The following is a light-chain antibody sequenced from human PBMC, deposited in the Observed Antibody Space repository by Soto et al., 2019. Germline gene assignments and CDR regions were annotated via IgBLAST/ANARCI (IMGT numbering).Light chain of an antibody. J-gene: IGKJ2*01. CDR3: QQYGRT. CDR1: QSVTSSY. V-gene: IGKV3-20*01. Sequence: DIVLTQSPGTLSLSPGERATLSCRASQSVTSSYLAWYQQKPGQAPRLLIYGASSRATGIPDRFSGSGSGTDFPLTISRLEPEDFAVYYCQQYGRTFGQGTKLEI. CDR2: GAS.